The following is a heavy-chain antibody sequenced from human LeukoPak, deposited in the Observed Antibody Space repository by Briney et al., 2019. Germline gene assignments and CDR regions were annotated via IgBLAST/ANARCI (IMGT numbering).Heavy chain of an antibody. Sequence: SETLSLTCTVSGGSISASYNWGWIRQPPGKGLEWIGYIYYSGSTNYNPSLKSRVTISVDTSKNQFSLKLSSVTAADTAVYYCARAPYSSSPPYYFDYWGQGTLVTVSS. V-gene: IGHV4-59*01. J-gene: IGHJ4*02. CDR2: IYYSGST. CDR1: GGSISASYN. D-gene: IGHD6-13*01. CDR3: ARAPYSSSPPYYFDY.